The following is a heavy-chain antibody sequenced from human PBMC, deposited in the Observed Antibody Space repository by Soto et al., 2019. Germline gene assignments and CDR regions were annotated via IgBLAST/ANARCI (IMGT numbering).Heavy chain of an antibody. D-gene: IGHD2-21*02. V-gene: IGHV4-39*01. CDR1: GGSISSSSYY. CDR3: ARQRTSVVTQAYFDV. Sequence: SETLSLTCAVSGGSISSSSYYWGWIRQPPGNGLEWIWIIYYSGSTYYNPSLNSRVTISVDTSKNQFSLKLSSVTAADTAVYYCARQRTSVVTQAYFDVWGPGSLVTVSS. J-gene: IGHJ4*02. CDR2: IYYSGST.